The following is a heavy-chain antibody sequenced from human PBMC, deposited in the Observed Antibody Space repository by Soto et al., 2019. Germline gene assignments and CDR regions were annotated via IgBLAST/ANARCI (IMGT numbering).Heavy chain of an antibody. Sequence: PSETLSLTCSVSGRSISEINSYWGWIRQPPGKGLEWIGHIYYSGNTDYNPSLKSRLAISIDTSKNQFSLKLSSVTAADTAVYFCAREGGESSDGLYYFDSWGQGSLVTVSS. CDR2: IYYSGNT. D-gene: IGHD3-16*01. CDR1: GRSISEINSY. J-gene: IGHJ4*02. CDR3: AREGGESSDGLYYFDS. V-gene: IGHV4-39*07.